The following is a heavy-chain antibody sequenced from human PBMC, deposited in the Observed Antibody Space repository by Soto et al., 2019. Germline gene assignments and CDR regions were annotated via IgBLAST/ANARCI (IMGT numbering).Heavy chain of an antibody. CDR3: ARVDKASYYYYGMDV. CDR2: ISSSSSYI. V-gene: IGHV3-21*01. CDR1: GFTFISYS. J-gene: IGHJ6*02. Sequence: GWSLRLSCASSGFTFISYSMNWVRQAPGKGLEWVSSISSSSSYIYYADSVKGRFTISRDNAKNSLYLQMNSLRAEDTAVYYCARVDKASYYYYGMDVWGQGTTVTVSS.